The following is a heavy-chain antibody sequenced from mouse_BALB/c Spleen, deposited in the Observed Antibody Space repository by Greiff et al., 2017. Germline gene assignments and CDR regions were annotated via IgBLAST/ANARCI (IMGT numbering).Heavy chain of an antibody. CDR3: TRSDYGGYFDY. V-gene: IGHV1-69*02. CDR2: IYPSDSYT. D-gene: IGHD1-1*01. Sequence: QVQLQQPGAELVRPGASVKLSCKASGYTFTSYWINWVKQRPGQGLEWIGNIYPSDSYTNYNQKFKDKATLTVDKSSSTAYMQLSSPTSEDSAVYYCTRSDYGGYFDYWGQGTTLTVSS. CDR1: GYTFTSYW. J-gene: IGHJ2*01.